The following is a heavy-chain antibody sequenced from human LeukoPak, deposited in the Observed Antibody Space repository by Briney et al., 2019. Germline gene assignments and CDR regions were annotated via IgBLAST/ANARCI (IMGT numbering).Heavy chain of an antibody. CDR2: INNDGSST. CDR1: GFTFSSCW. D-gene: IGHD5/OR15-5a*01. CDR3: ARTSSSVLDY. J-gene: IGHJ4*02. Sequence: PGGSLRLSCAASGFTFSSCWMHWVRQAPGKGLVWVSRINNDGSSTSYADSVKGRFTISRDNAKNTLYLAMNSLRAEDTAVYYCARTSSSVLDYWGQGTLVTVSS. V-gene: IGHV3-74*01.